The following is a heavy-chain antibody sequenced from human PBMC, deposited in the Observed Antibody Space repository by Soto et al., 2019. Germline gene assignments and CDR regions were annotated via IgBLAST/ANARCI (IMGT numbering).Heavy chain of an antibody. CDR1: GGSVSSSGNY. J-gene: IGHJ4*02. V-gene: IGHV4-39*01. D-gene: IGHD6-6*01. Sequence: QLQLQESGPGLVKPSETLSLTCTVSGGSVSSSGNYWGWIRQPPGKGLEWIGSVQNSGNTYYNPSLKNRVTIAVDTSKNQSPLNLSSVTAADTSVYYCARGLSSPSAAGVWGQGTLVTVSS. CDR2: VQNSGNT. CDR3: ARGLSSPSAAGV.